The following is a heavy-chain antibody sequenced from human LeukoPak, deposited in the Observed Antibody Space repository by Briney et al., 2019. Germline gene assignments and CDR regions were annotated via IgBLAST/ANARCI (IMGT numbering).Heavy chain of an antibody. Sequence: GGSLRLSCTTSGFTVSSNYMSWVRQAPGKGLEWVSVIYSGGSTYYADSVKGRFTISRDNSKNTLYLQMNSLRAEDTAVYYCARELSSTSDYWGQGTLVTVSS. CDR1: GFTVSSNY. V-gene: IGHV3-66*01. CDR2: IYSGGST. J-gene: IGHJ4*02. D-gene: IGHD2-2*01. CDR3: ARELSSTSDY.